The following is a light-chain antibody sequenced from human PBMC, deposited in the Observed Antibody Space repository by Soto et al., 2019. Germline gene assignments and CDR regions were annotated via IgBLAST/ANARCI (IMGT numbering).Light chain of an antibody. CDR2: KAS. CDR1: QSISSW. V-gene: IGKV1-5*03. J-gene: IGKJ2*01. Sequence: DIQMTQSPSTLSASVGDRVTITCRASQSISSWLAWYQQKPGKAPKLLIYKASSLESGVPSRFSGSGSGTEFTLTISSLQPDDFATYYCQQYHSFSYTFGQGTKLEFK. CDR3: QQYHSFSYT.